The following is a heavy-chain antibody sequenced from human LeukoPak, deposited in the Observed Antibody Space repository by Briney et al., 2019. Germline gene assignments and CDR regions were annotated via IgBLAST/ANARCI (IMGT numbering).Heavy chain of an antibody. CDR3: ARHRYYFDF. D-gene: IGHD2-15*01. CDR2: ISSSGGTI. CDR1: GVTFSKYE. J-gene: IGHJ4*02. V-gene: IGHV3-48*03. Sequence: GGSLRLSCADSGVTFSKYEMNWVRQAPGKGLQWISYISSSGGTIYYAGAVKGRFTISRDNAKNSLFLQMNSLRVEDTAVYYCARHRYYFDFWGQGTLVTVSP.